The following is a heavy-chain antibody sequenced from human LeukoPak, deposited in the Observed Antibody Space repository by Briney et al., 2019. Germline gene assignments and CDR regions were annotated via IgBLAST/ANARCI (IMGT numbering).Heavy chain of an antibody. J-gene: IGHJ4*02. D-gene: IGHD4-17*01. Sequence: GGSLRLSCAASGFTFSSYSMNWVRQAPGKGLEWVSSVSRSSSYIYYADSVKGRFTISRDNAKNSLYLQMDSLRDEDTAVYYCARDRLHYGEYEKTFDYWGQGTLVCVSS. CDR3: ARDRLHYGEYEKTFDY. CDR2: VSRSSSYI. V-gene: IGHV3-21*01. CDR1: GFTFSSYS.